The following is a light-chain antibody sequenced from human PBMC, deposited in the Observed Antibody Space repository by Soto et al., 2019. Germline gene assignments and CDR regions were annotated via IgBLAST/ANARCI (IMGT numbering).Light chain of an antibody. CDR3: QQYSSDSNA. V-gene: IGKV1-5*03. Sequence: DIQMTQSPSTLSASVGDRVTITCRASQTINIWLAWYQQKPGKVPKLLIYKASTLERGVPSRFIGSGSGTDFTLTSSSLQPDDFATYYCQQYSSDSNAFGQGTKVEIK. CDR1: QTINIW. CDR2: KAS. J-gene: IGKJ2*01.